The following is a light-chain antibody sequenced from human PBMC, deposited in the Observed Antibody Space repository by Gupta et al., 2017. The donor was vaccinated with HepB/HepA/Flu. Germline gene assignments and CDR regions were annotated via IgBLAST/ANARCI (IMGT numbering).Light chain of an antibody. CDR1: LSVSSTY. CDR3: RHADHSPAT. CDR2: GAS. V-gene: IGKV3-20*01. Sequence: EIVLTQSPVTLSLSPGDRATLSCRASLSVSSTYLAWYQQKPGQAPRLLIYGASTRATGIPDRFSGSGSGTDFTLTIRRLESAAFAVYYCRHADHSPATFGQGTKVEIE. J-gene: IGKJ1*01.